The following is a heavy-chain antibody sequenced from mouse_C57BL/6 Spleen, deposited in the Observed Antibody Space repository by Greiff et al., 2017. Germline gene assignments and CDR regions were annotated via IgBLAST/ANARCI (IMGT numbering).Heavy chain of an antibody. D-gene: IGHD1-1*01. Sequence: VQLQQSGAELARPGASVKLSCKASGYTFTSYGISWVKQRTGQGLEWIGEIYPRSGNTYYNEKFKGKATLTADKSSSTAYMELRSLTAEDSAVYFCARRTTGVGFDYWGQGTTLTVSS. CDR1: GYTFTSYG. J-gene: IGHJ2*01. CDR2: IYPRSGNT. V-gene: IGHV1-81*01. CDR3: ARRTTGVGFDY.